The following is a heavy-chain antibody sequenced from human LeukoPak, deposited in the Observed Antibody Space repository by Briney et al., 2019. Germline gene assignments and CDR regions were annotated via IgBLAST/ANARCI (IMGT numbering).Heavy chain of an antibody. CDR1: GGSISSYY. CDR3: ARDGERDFSGWYIPVDP. J-gene: IGHJ5*02. Sequence: SETLSLTCTVSGGSISSYYWSWIRQPPGKGLEWIGSIYYSGSTYYNPSLKSRVTISVDTSKNQFSLKLSSVTAADTAVYYCARDGERDFSGWYIPVDPWGQGTLVTVSS. D-gene: IGHD6-19*01. V-gene: IGHV4-59*12. CDR2: IYYSGST.